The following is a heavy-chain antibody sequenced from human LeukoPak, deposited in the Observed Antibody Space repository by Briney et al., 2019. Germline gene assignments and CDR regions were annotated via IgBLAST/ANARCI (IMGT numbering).Heavy chain of an antibody. J-gene: IGHJ4*02. D-gene: IGHD3-10*01. CDR1: GFTFSSYA. CDR2: ISGSGGST. V-gene: IGHV3-23*01. CDR3: AKGTRITMVRGVIVDY. Sequence: PGGSLRLSCAASGFTFSSYAMSWVRQAPGKGLEWVSAISGSGGSTYYADSVKGRFTISRDNSKNTLYLQMNSLRAEDTAVYYCAKGTRITMVRGVIVDYWGQGTLVTVSS.